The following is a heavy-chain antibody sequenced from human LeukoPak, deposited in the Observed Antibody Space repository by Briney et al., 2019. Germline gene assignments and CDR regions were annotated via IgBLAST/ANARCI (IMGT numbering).Heavy chain of an antibody. D-gene: IGHD5-24*01. V-gene: IGHV3-30*02. CDR1: GFPFSSYG. Sequence: GGSLRLSCAASGFPFSSYGMHWVRQAPGKGLEWVAFIRYDGSNKYYADSVKGRFTISRDNSKNTLYLQMNSLRAEDTAVYYCARDLEGLQFPGYWGQGTLVTVSS. J-gene: IGHJ4*02. CDR2: IRYDGSNK. CDR3: ARDLEGLQFPGY.